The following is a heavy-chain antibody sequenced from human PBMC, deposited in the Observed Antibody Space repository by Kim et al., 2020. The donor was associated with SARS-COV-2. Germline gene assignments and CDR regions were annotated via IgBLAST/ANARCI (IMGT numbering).Heavy chain of an antibody. D-gene: IGHD3-16*02. CDR2: GGT. CDR3: ARSSLLDFDY. J-gene: IGHJ4*02. Sequence: GGTNYAHKFTVRVDMTRDTSISTVDLELTSLRSDDTAVYYCARSSLLDFDYWGQGTLVTVSS. V-gene: IGHV1-2*07.